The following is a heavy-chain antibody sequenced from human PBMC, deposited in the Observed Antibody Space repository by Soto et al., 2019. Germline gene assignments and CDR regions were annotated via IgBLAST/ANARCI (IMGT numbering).Heavy chain of an antibody. V-gene: IGHV4-39*01. J-gene: IGHJ4*02. Sequence: QLQLQESGPGLVKPSETLSLTCAVSGDSISSSSYYWGWIRQPPGKGLEWIGSSFYSGSTYYNPSLKSRVTISVDTSKNQFSLKLSPVTAADTAVYYCARTIAVAGTDYWGQGTLVTVSS. CDR2: SFYSGST. CDR1: GDSISSSSYY. CDR3: ARTIAVAGTDY. D-gene: IGHD6-19*01.